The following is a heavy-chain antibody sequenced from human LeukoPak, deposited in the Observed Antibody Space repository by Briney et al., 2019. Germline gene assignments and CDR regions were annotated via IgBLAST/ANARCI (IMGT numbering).Heavy chain of an antibody. CDR1: GGSMSSYY. J-gene: IGHJ4*02. CDR3: ARRSKSGYYFDS. CDR2: IFSSGSS. Sequence: SETLSLTCTVSGGSMSSYYWSWIRQPPGKGLEWIGYIFSSGSSNFNPSLKSRVTISVDTSRNQFSLKLSSVTAADTAVYYCARRSKSGYYFDSWGQRTLVTVSS. D-gene: IGHD2-2*01. V-gene: IGHV4-59*08.